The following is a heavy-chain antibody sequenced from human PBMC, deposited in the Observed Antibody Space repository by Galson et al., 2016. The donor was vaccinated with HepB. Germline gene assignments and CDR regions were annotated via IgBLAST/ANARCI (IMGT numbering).Heavy chain of an antibody. CDR2: INPSGGST. Sequence: SVKVSCKASGYTFTSYYMHWVRQAPGQGLEWMGIINPSGGSTSYAQNFQGRVTMTRDTSTSTVYMELSSLRSEDSAMYYCAGEGATSIGGFGYWGQGTLVTVSS. CDR3: AGEGATSIGGFGY. J-gene: IGHJ4*02. CDR1: GYTFTSYY. D-gene: IGHD1-26*01. V-gene: IGHV1-46*01.